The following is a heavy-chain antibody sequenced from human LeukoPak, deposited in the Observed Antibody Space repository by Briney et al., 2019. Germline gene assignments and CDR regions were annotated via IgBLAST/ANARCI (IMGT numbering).Heavy chain of an antibody. Sequence: GGSLRLSCGASGFTLRNFLVNWGPQAPGQGLEWVANIKDDGSDKYYVDSVKGRFTISKDNAKNSLFLQMNSLRVEDTAVYYCANPTTVVLWGQGTLVTVSS. CDR1: GFTLRNFL. D-gene: IGHD4-23*01. CDR3: ANPTTVVL. V-gene: IGHV3-7*01. J-gene: IGHJ4*02. CDR2: IKDDGSDK.